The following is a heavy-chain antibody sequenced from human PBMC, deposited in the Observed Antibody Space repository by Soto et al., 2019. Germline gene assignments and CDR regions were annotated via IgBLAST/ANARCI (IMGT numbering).Heavy chain of an antibody. Sequence: PGGSLRLSCAASGFTFSSYAMSWVRQAPGKGLEWVSAISGSGGSTYYADSVKGRFTISRDNSKNTLYLQMNSLRAEDTAVYYCAKAYYYDSSGYYYDDYWGQGTLVTVSS. CDR3: AKAYYYDSSGYYYDDY. V-gene: IGHV3-23*01. CDR2: ISGSGGST. D-gene: IGHD3-22*01. CDR1: GFTFSSYA. J-gene: IGHJ4*02.